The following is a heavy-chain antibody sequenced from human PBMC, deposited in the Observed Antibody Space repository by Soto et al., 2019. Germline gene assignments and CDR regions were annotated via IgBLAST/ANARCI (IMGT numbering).Heavy chain of an antibody. CDR3: ARADCSGGSCYLFFDY. CDR2: ISSSGSTI. CDR1: GFTFSDYY. J-gene: IGHJ4*02. V-gene: IGHV3-11*01. D-gene: IGHD2-15*01. Sequence: GGSLRLSCAASGFTFSDYYMSWIRQAPGKGLEWVSYISSSGSTIYYADSVKGRFTISRDNAKKSLYLQMNSLRAEDTAVYYCARADCSGGSCYLFFDYWGQGTLVTVSS.